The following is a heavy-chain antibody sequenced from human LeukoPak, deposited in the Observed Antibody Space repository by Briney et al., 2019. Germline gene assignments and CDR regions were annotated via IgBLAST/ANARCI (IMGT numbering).Heavy chain of an antibody. CDR3: AKRKTSSTGYYPSWDY. D-gene: IGHD3-9*01. Sequence: PGGSLRLSCAASGFTFSSYVMSWVRQAPGKGLEWVSDIRGSGSSTYYADSVKGRFTISRDNSKNTLYLQMNSLRAEDTAVYYCAKRKTSSTGYYPSWDYWGQGTLVTVSS. CDR2: IRGSGSST. V-gene: IGHV3-23*01. J-gene: IGHJ4*02. CDR1: GFTFSSYV.